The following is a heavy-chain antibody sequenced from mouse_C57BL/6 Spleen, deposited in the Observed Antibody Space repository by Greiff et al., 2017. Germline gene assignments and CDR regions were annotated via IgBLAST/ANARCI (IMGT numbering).Heavy chain of an antibody. J-gene: IGHJ2*01. CDR1: GYTFTSYW. Sequence: VQLQQPGAELVRPGSSVKLSCKASGYTFTSYWMDWVKQRPGQGLEWIGNIYPSDSETHYNQQFKDKATLTVDKSSSTAYMQLSSLTSEDSAVYYCARDFEGYFDYWGQGTTLTVSS. CDR3: ARDFEGYFDY. V-gene: IGHV1-61*01. CDR2: IYPSDSET.